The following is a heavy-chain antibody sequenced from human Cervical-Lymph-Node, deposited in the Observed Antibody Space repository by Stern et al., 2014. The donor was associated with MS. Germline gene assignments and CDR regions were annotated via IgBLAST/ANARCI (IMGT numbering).Heavy chain of an antibody. D-gene: IGHD5-24*01. V-gene: IGHV1-69*01. Sequence: VQLVESGGEVKQPGSSVKVSCKASGGTFSSLAINWVRQASGQGLEWMGGIIPILGSPNYAQKFQDRVTISADASTRTVYMELSSLRSEDTGVYFCARDRRDAHTFAFDNWGQGTLVTVSS. J-gene: IGHJ3*02. CDR3: ARDRRDAHTFAFDN. CDR1: GGTFSSLA. CDR2: IIPILGSP.